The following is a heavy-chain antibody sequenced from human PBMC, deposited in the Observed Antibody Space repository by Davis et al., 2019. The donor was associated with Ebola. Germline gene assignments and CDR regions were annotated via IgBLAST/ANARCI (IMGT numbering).Heavy chain of an antibody. CDR2: IKQDGSEK. CDR1: AFTFSSYN. Sequence: PGGSLTLSCSASAFTFSSYNMNLVLHAPGQGLEWVANIKQDGSEKYYVDSVKGRFTISRDNSKNTLYLQMNSLRAEDTAVYYCAYGDYGDVAAARAFDYWGQGTLVTVSS. CDR3: AYGDYGDVAAARAFDY. J-gene: IGHJ4*02. V-gene: IGHV3-7*01. D-gene: IGHD4-17*01.